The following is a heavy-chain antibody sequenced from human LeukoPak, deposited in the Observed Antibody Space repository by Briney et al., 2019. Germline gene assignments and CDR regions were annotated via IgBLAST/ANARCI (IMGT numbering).Heavy chain of an antibody. CDR2: IYTSGST. Sequence: PSETLSLTCTVSGGSISSYYWTWIRQPAGKGLEWIGRIYTSGSTDYNPSLKSRVTMSIDTSKNQFSLKRSSVTSVDTAVYYCARAGRMAEPGTFDIWGQGTMVTVSS. J-gene: IGHJ3*02. CDR1: GGSISSYY. D-gene: IGHD6-19*01. V-gene: IGHV4-4*07. CDR3: ARAGRMAEPGTFDI.